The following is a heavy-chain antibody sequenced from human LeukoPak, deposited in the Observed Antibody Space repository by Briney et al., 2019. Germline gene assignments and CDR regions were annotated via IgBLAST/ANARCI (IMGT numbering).Heavy chain of an antibody. J-gene: IGHJ4*02. CDR1: GGSFSGYY. V-gene: IGHV4-34*01. Sequence: SETLSLTCAVYGGSFSGYYWSWIRQPPGKGLEWIGEINHSGSTNYNPSLKSRVTISVDTSKNQFSLKLSSVTAADTAVYYCARGFASYDFWRLYYFDYWGQGTLVTISS. D-gene: IGHD3-3*01. CDR3: ARGFASYDFWRLYYFDY. CDR2: INHSGST.